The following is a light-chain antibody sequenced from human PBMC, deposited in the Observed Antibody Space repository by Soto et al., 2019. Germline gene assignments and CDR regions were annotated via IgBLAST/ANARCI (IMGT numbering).Light chain of an antibody. V-gene: IGKV3-15*01. J-gene: IGKJ1*01. CDR2: GAS. Sequence: IVMTQSPATLSLSPGARATLSCRASQSVSSNLAWYQQKPGQAPRLLIYGASTRATDVPARFSGSGSGTEFTLTISSLQSEDFAVYYCQQYNNWPETFGQGTKVDIK. CDR1: QSVSSN. CDR3: QQYNNWPET.